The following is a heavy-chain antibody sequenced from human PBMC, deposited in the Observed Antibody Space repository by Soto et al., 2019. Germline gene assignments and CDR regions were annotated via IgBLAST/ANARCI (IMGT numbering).Heavy chain of an antibody. CDR2: IHSDGSTT. J-gene: IGHJ3*01. D-gene: IGHD2-21*02. CDR1: GFTFNYYW. Sequence: EVQLVESEGGLVQRGGSLRLSCAASGFTFNYYWMHWVRQAPGQGLVWVSHIHSDGSTTTYADSVKGRFTISRDNAKNTLYLHMNSLRAEDTAVYYCVRGDKGGFDLWGQGTTGTVSS. V-gene: IGHV3-74*01. CDR3: VRGDKGGFDL.